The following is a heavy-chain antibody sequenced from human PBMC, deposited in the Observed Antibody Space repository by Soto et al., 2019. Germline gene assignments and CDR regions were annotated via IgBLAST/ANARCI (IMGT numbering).Heavy chain of an antibody. J-gene: IGHJ4*02. Sequence: EVQLVESGGGLVQPGGSLRLSCAASGFTFSSYDMHWVRQATGKGLEWVSAIGTAGDTYYPGSVKGRFTISRENAKNSLYLKMNSLRAEDTAVYYCARGGNFWSGYYTQSVGDYWGQGTLVTVSS. CDR3: ARGGNFWSGYYTQSVGDY. CDR2: IGTAGDT. CDR1: GFTFSSYD. V-gene: IGHV3-13*01. D-gene: IGHD3-3*01.